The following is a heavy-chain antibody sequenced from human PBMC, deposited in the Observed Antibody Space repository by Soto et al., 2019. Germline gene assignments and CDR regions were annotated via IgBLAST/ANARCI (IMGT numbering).Heavy chain of an antibody. J-gene: IGHJ4*02. Sequence: ASVKVSCKASGYTFTSYGISWVRQAPGQGLEWMGWISAYNGNTNYAQKLQGRVTMTTDTSTSTAYMELRSLRSDDTAVYYCAGDTRDYRMDYFDYWGQGTLVTVSS. D-gene: IGHD4-4*01. CDR1: GYTFTSYG. CDR2: ISAYNGNT. V-gene: IGHV1-18*04. CDR3: AGDTRDYRMDYFDY.